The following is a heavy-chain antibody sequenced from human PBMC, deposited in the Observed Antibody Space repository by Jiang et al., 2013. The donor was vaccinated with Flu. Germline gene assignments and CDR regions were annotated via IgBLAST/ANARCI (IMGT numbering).Heavy chain of an antibody. D-gene: IGHD3-16*01. V-gene: IGHV5-51*01. J-gene: IGHJ3*01. CDR1: GYSFSSHW. CDR3: ARRGGFLTFHTPEDALDV. Sequence: GAEVKKPGESLRISCQGSGYSFSSHWIGWVRQKPGEGLEWMGMIYPGDSDSRYGPSFQGQVTFSADKSINTTYLQLTSLKASDSAIYFCARRGGFLTFHTPEDALDVWGQGTRVIVSS. CDR2: IYPGDSDS.